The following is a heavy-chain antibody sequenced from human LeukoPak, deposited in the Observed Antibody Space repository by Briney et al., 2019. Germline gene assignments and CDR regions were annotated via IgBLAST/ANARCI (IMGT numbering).Heavy chain of an antibody. D-gene: IGHD3-10*01. CDR3: ARSQNYYGSGDY. Sequence: SETLSLTCTLSGDSVSNGNYYWSWLRQPPGKALEWIGYIYYTGKTYYNPSLEGRVTILVDTSRNHFSVKLSSVTAADTAVYYCARSQNYYGSGDYWSQGTLVTVSS. V-gene: IGHV4-61*03. CDR1: GDSVSNGNYY. CDR2: IYYTGKT. J-gene: IGHJ4*02.